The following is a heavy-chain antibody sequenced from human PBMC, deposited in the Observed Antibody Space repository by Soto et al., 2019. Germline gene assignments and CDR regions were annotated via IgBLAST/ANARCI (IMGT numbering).Heavy chain of an antibody. CDR3: ARDKVEYSSWVKNFDD. D-gene: IGHD6-6*01. Sequence: GGSLRLSCAASGFTFSSYWMSWVRQAPGKGLEWVANIKQDGSEKYYVDSVKGRFTISRDNAKNSLYLQMNSLRAEDTAVYYCARDKVEYSSWVKNFDDCGQGTRVTVAS. CDR2: IKQDGSEK. J-gene: IGHJ4*02. CDR1: GFTFSSYW. V-gene: IGHV3-7*01.